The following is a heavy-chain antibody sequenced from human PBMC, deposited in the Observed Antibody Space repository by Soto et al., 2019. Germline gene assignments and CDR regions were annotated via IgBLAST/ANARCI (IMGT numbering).Heavy chain of an antibody. D-gene: IGHD2-15*01. CDR3: ARVDTVVVVAATPYYYYMDV. Sequence: SETLSLTCAVYGGSFSGYYWSWIRQPPGKGLEWIGEINHSGSTNYNPSLKSRVTISVDTSKNQFSLRLSSVTAADTAVYYCARVDTVVVVAATPYYYYMDVWGKGTKVTAP. J-gene: IGHJ6*03. CDR2: INHSGST. V-gene: IGHV4-34*01. CDR1: GGSFSGYY.